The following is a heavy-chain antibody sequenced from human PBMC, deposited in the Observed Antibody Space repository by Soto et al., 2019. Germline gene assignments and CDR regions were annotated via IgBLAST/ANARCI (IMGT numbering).Heavy chain of an antibody. D-gene: IGHD6-19*01. V-gene: IGHV1-3*05. CDR2: INAGNGNT. CDR3: ARDLRSGLDY. CDR1: GYTFTSYA. J-gene: IGHJ4*02. Sequence: QVQLVQSGAEEKKPGASVKVSCKASGYTFTSYAMHWVRKAPGQRLEWMGWINAGNGNTKYSQKCQGRVTITKDTSASTAYMELSSLRCEDTAVYYSARDLRSGLDYWGQGTLVTVSS.